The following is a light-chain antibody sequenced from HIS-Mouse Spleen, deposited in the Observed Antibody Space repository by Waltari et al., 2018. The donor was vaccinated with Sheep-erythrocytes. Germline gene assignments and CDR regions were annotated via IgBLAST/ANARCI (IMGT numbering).Light chain of an antibody. CDR2: DAS. CDR1: QSVSSD. CDR3: QQRSNWYT. V-gene: IGKV3-11*01. Sequence: EIVLTQSPATLSLSPGDRASLSCRSSQSVSSDLPWYQQQPGQAPRLLIYDASNRATGIPARFSGSGSGTDFTLTISSLEPEDFAVYYCQQRSNWYTFGQGTKLEIK. J-gene: IGKJ2*01.